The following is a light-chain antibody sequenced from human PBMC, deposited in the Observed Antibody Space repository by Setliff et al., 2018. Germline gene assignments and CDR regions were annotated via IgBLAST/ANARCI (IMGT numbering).Light chain of an antibody. CDR2: NVS. J-gene: IGLJ1*01. CDR3: NAYTSRSTYV. CDR1: SSDVGSYDL. Sequence: LTQPASVSGSPGQSITISCSGTSSDVGSYDLVSWYQQHPGKAPKLIIYNVSGRPSGVSHRFSGSKSDNTASLTISGLQAEDEADYYCNAYTSRSTYVFGSGTKGTV. V-gene: IGLV2-14*03.